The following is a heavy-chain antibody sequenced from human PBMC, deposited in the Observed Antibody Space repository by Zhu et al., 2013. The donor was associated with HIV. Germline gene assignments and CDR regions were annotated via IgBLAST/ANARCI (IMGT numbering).Heavy chain of an antibody. J-gene: IGHJ4*02. CDR2: ISASNGNT. Sequence: QVHLVQSGAEVKKPGASVKVSCKTSGYTFYDYDITWVRQAPGQGLDWMGWISASNGNTVFAQRFQGRVSMITDTSTSTASMELRSLRSDDTAIYYCARSVSPGVFDHWGQGNPGHRLL. V-gene: IGHV1-18*01. D-gene: IGHD2-8*01. CDR3: ARSVSPGVFDH. CDR1: GYTFYDYD.